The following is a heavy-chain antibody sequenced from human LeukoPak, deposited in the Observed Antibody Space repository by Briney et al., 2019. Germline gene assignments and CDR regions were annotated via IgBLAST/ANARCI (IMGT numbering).Heavy chain of an antibody. D-gene: IGHD6-13*01. J-gene: IGHJ4*02. CDR2: ISGSGGST. V-gene: IGHV3-23*01. Sequence: GGSLRLSCVASGFTFSSYAMSWVRQAPGKGLEWVSAISGSGGSTYYADSVKGRFTISRDNSKNTLYLQMNSLRAEDTAVYYCAKDHSSWYYFDYWGQGTLVTVSS. CDR3: AKDHSSWYYFDY. CDR1: GFTFSSYA.